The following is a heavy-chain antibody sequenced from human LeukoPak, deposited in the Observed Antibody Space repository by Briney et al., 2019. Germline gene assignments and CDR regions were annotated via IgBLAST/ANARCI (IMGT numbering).Heavy chain of an antibody. V-gene: IGHV1-46*01. J-gene: IGHJ6*03. D-gene: IGHD4-23*01. CDR2: IDPSGSAT. CDR1: GYTFTTYY. CDR3: ARDLNYGGTSYYYMDV. Sequence: ASVKVSCKASGYTFTTYYMHWVRQAPRQGLEWMGIIDPSGSATTYAQKFQGRVTMTRDMSTSTVYMELSSLRSEDTAVYYCARDLNYGGTSYYYMDVWGKGTTVTVSS.